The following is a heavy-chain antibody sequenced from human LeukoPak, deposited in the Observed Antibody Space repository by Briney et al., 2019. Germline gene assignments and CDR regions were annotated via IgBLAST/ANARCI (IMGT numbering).Heavy chain of an antibody. Sequence: GGSLRLSCAASGFTFSNYAMTWVRQAPGKGLEWVSCISGSDGTTYYAVSVKGRFTISRDNSKNTLYLQMNSLRAEDTAVYYCAKGTSASCYTSIAYWGQGTMVTVSS. D-gene: IGHD2-2*02. CDR3: AKGTSASCYTSIAY. CDR1: GFTFSNYA. J-gene: IGHJ4*02. CDR2: ISGSDGTT. V-gene: IGHV3-23*01.